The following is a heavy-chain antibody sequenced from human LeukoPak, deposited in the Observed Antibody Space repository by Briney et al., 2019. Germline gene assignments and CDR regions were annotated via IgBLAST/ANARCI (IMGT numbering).Heavy chain of an antibody. J-gene: IGHJ4*02. D-gene: IGHD3-3*01. Sequence: GGSLRLSCAASGFTFSSYSMNWVRQAPGKGLEWVAVISYDGSNKYYADSVKGRFTISRDNSKNTLYLQMNSLRAEDTAVYYCAKGFSPSFYWGQGTLVTVSS. CDR1: GFTFSSYS. V-gene: IGHV3-30*18. CDR3: AKGFSPSFY. CDR2: ISYDGSNK.